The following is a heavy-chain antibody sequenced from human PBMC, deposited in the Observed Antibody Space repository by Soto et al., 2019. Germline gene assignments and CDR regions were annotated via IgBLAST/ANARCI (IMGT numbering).Heavy chain of an antibody. CDR1: GGSFSGYY. D-gene: IGHD3-10*01. CDR3: ARGGGIGETFYMDV. Sequence: SETLSLTCAVYGGSFSGYYWSWIRQPPGKGLEWIGEINNSGSTNYNPSLKSRATISIDTSKNQFSLKLSSVTAADTAVYYCARGGGIGETFYMDVWGKGTTVTVSS. CDR2: INNSGST. V-gene: IGHV4-34*01. J-gene: IGHJ6*03.